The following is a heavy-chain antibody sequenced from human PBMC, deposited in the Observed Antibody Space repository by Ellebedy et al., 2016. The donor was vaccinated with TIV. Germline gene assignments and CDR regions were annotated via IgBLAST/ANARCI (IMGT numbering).Heavy chain of an antibody. D-gene: IGHD1-7*01. J-gene: IGHJ4*02. CDR2: IIPIFGTA. V-gene: IGHV1-69*13. CDR1: GYTFTSYG. Sequence: ASVKVSCKASGYTFTSYGISWVRQAPGQGLEWMGGIIPIFGTANYAQKFQGRVTITADESTSTAYMELSSLRSEDTAVYYCASDFGNYYFDYWGQGTLVTVSS. CDR3: ASDFGNYYFDY.